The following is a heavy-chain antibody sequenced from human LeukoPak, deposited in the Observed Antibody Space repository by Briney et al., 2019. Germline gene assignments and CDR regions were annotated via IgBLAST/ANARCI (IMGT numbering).Heavy chain of an antibody. D-gene: IGHD2-21*02. CDR1: GFTFSGYW. Sequence: GGSLRLSCAASGFTFSGYWMSWVRQAPGKGLEWVANIKQDGSEKYYVGSVKGRFTISRDNAKNSLYLQMSSLRAEDTALYYCARYCGGDCYSPHDAFDIWGQGTIVIVTS. V-gene: IGHV3-7*04. J-gene: IGHJ3*02. CDR2: IKQDGSEK. CDR3: ARYCGGDCYSPHDAFDI.